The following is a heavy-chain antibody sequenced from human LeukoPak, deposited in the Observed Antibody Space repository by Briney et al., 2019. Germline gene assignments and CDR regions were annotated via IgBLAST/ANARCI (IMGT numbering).Heavy chain of an antibody. J-gene: IGHJ3*02. CDR2: IIPIFGTA. Sequence: GASVKVSCKASGGTFSSYAISWVRQAPGQGLEWMGGIIPIFGTANYAQKFQGRVTITADESTSTAYMELSSLRSEDTAVYYCARWEDDSSGYYHHYAFDIWGQGTMVTVSS. V-gene: IGHV1-69*01. D-gene: IGHD3-22*01. CDR3: ARWEDDSSGYYHHYAFDI. CDR1: GGTFSSYA.